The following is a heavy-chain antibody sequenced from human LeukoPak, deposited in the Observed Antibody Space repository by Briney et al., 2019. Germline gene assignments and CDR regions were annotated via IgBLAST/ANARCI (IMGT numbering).Heavy chain of an antibody. CDR2: IRRKADGGTT. V-gene: IGHV3-49*04. Sequence: PGRSLRLSCTASGFTFGDYAMSWVRQAPGKGLEWVGFIRRKADGGTTEYAASVKGRFTISRDDSKSIAYLQMNSLKTEDTAVYYCTRGAVGATTFFDYWGQETLVTVSS. J-gene: IGHJ4*02. D-gene: IGHD1-26*01. CDR1: GFTFGDYA. CDR3: TRGAVGATTFFDY.